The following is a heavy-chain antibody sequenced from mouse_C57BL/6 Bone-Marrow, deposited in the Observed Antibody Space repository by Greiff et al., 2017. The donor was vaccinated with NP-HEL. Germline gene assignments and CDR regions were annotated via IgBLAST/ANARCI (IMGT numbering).Heavy chain of an antibody. Sequence: VHLVESGAELARPGASVKLSCKASGYTFTGYGISWVKQRTGQGLEWIGEIYPRSGNTYYNEKFKGKATLTADKSSSTAYMELRSLTSEDSAVYFCAREGYYGSRDYWGQGTTLTVSS. CDR3: AREGYYGSRDY. CDR2: IYPRSGNT. V-gene: IGHV1-81*01. CDR1: GYTFTGYG. J-gene: IGHJ2*01. D-gene: IGHD1-1*01.